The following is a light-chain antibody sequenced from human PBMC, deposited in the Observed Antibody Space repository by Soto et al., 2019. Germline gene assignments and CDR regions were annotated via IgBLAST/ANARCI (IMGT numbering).Light chain of an antibody. V-gene: IGLV2-14*01. CDR2: EVS. Sequence: ALTQPASVSGSPGQSITISCTGTSSAVGGYNYVSWYQQHPGKAPKLIIFEVSYRPSGISNRFSASKSGDTASLTISGLQADDEADYYCCSYTDSRTHIFGSGTKVTVL. J-gene: IGLJ1*01. CDR3: CSYTDSRTHI. CDR1: SSAVGGYNY.